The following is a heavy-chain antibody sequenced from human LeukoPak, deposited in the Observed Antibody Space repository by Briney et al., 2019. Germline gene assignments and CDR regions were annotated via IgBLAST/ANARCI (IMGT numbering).Heavy chain of an antibody. D-gene: IGHD6-19*01. CDR3: ARGSSSGWYYSDY. Sequence: SETLSLTCTVSGGSISSSSYYWGWIRQPPGKGLEWIGSMYYSGSTYQNPSLKSRVTISVDTSKNQFSLKLSSLIRAGTAVHYCARGSSSGWYYSDYWGQGTLVTVSS. CDR2: MYYSGST. V-gene: IGHV4-39*02. J-gene: IGHJ4*02. CDR1: GGSISSSSYY.